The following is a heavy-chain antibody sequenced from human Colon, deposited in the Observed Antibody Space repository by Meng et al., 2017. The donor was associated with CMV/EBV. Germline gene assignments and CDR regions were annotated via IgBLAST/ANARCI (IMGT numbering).Heavy chain of an antibody. CDR2: ISHDGSDS. CDR3: AKTWRYCSSTSCYRHQDWFDP. Sequence: GESLKISCAASGFTFSRDTMHWVRQAPGKGLEWVAIISHDGSDSNYADSVKGRFTISRDNSKNTLYLQMNSLRAEDTAVYYCAKTWRYCSSTSCYRHQDWFDPWGQGTLVTVSS. D-gene: IGHD2-2*02. CDR1: GFTFSRDT. J-gene: IGHJ5*02. V-gene: IGHV3-30*04.